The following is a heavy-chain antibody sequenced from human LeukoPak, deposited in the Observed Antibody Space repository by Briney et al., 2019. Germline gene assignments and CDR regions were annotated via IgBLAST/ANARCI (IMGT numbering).Heavy chain of an antibody. CDR1: GGSISSYY. CDR3: ARGPTVTKGYWYFDL. D-gene: IGHD4-17*01. CDR2: IYYSGST. J-gene: IGHJ2*01. Sequence: SETLSLTCTVSGGSISSYYWSWIRRPPGKGLEWIWYIYYSGSTNYNPSLKSRVTISVDTSKNQFSLKLSSVTAADTAVYYCARGPTVTKGYWYFDLWGRGTLVTVSS. V-gene: IGHV4-59*01.